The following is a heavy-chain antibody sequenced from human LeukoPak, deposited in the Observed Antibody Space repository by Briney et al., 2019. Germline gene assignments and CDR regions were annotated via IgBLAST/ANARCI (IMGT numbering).Heavy chain of an antibody. J-gene: IGHJ5*02. D-gene: IGHD3-9*01. V-gene: IGHV1-2*02. Sequence: ASVKVSCKASGYTFTGYYMHWVRQAPGQGLEWMGWINPNSGGTNYAQKFQGRVTMTRDTSISTVYMELSRLRSDDTAVYYCARPSDYDILTWWFDPWGQGTLVTVSS. CDR1: GYTFTGYY. CDR3: ARPSDYDILTWWFDP. CDR2: INPNSGGT.